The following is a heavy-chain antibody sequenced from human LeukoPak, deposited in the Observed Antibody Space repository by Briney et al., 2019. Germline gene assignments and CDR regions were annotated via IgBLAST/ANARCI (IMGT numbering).Heavy chain of an antibody. CDR1: GGSISSYY. J-gene: IGHJ5*02. Sequence: SETLFLTCTVSGGSISSYYWSWIRQPPGKGLEWIGYIYYSGSTNYNPSLKSRVTISVDTSKNHFSLNLSSVTAADTAVYYCARDFRNDGWFDPWGQGTLVTVSS. CDR3: ARDFRNDGWFDP. D-gene: IGHD1-1*01. V-gene: IGHV4-59*01. CDR2: IYYSGST.